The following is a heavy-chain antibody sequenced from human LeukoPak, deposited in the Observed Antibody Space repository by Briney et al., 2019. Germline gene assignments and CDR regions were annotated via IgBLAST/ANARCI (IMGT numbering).Heavy chain of an antibody. CDR1: GGSISRYY. CDR3: ARFSGHNYSGSGSYYWGPYSGFDS. CDR2: IYYSGRT. D-gene: IGHD3-10*01. V-gene: IGHV4-59*07. J-gene: IGHJ5*01. Sequence: PSDTLSLTHTLSGGSISRYYWRWLRQPPGRGLEWVGYIYYSGRTNHNPPLKRRVTTSVDTSKNQFSLSLSSVTAADTAVYYCARFSGHNYSGSGSYYWGPYSGFDSWGQGTLVTVSS.